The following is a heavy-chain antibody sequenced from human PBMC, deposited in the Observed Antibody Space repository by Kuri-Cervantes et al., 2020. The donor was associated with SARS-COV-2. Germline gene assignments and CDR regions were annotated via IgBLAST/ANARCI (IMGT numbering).Heavy chain of an antibody. J-gene: IGHJ4*02. CDR3: AREDWNDAGVFDY. V-gene: IGHV4-4*07. D-gene: IGHD1-1*01. CDR2: IYTSGST. Sequence: SETLSLTCTVSGGSISSYYWSWIRQPAGKGLEWIGRIYTSGSTNYNPSLKSRVTMTTDTSTSTAYMELRSLRSDDTAVYYCAREDWNDAGVFDYWGQGTLVTVSS. CDR1: GGSISSYY.